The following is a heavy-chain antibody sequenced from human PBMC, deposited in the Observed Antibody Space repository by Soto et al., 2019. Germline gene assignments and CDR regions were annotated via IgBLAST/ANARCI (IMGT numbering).Heavy chain of an antibody. CDR1: GDSVSSNSAA. D-gene: IGHD2-21*02. CDR3: ASFQGVTAIIDY. Sequence: QALSLTCDSSGDSVSSNSAAWNWIRQSPSRGLEWLGRTYYRSKWYNDYAVSVKSRITINPDTSKNQFSLKLSSVTAADTAVYYCASFQGVTAIIDYWGQGTLVPVSS. CDR2: TYYRSKWYN. J-gene: IGHJ4*02. V-gene: IGHV6-1*01.